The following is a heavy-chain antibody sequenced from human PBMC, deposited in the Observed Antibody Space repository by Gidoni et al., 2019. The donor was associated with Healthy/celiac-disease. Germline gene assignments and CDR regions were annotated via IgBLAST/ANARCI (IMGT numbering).Heavy chain of an antibody. J-gene: IGHJ6*02. CDR1: GGSISSYY. V-gene: IGHV4-4*07. Sequence: QVQLQESGPGLVKPSETLSLTCTVSGGSISSYYWSWTRQPAGKGLECIGRISTSGSTNYNPSLKSRVTMSVDTSKNQFSLKLSSVTAADTAVYYCARILGYYGMDVWGQGPTVTVSS. CDR2: ISTSGST. CDR3: ARILGYYGMDV.